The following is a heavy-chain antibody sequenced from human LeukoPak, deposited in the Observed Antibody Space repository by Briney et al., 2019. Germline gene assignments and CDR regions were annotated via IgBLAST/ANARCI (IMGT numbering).Heavy chain of an antibody. Sequence: GGSLRLSCAASGFPFKSYAMSWVRQAPGKGLEWISYISSGVTTEYYADSVKGRLTISRDDAKNSLYLQMDSLRAEDTAVYYCARFNLGWLDPWGQGALVTVSS. V-gene: IGHV3-48*01. J-gene: IGHJ5*02. D-gene: IGHD1-20*01. CDR3: ARFNLGWLDP. CDR1: GFPFKSYA. CDR2: ISSGVTTE.